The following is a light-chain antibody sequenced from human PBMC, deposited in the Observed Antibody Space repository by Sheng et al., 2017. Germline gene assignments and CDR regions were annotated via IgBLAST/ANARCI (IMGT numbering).Light chain of an antibody. J-gene: IGKJ2*01. V-gene: IGKV1-5*03. CDR3: QQYQSYPHT. CDR2: KAS. CDR1: QSISTW. Sequence: DIQMTQSPSTLSASVGDRVTISCRASQSISTWMAWYQQKPGKAPKLLIYKASSLDSGVPSRFSGSGSGTEFTLTISSLQPDDFATYYCQQYQSYPHTFGQGTKLEI.